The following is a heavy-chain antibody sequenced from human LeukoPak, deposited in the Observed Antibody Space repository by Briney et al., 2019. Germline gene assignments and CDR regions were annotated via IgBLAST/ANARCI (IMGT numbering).Heavy chain of an antibody. J-gene: IGHJ4*02. V-gene: IGHV3-74*01. CDR3: ARGNYVSGSSSDY. CDR2: INSGGSTT. CDR1: GFTFSSYS. D-gene: IGHD3-10*01. Sequence: PGGSLRLSCAASGFTFSSYSMHWVRQVPGKGLVWLSRINSGGSTTRYADSVKGRFTISRDNAKNTLYLQMNSLRAEDTAVYYCARGNYVSGSSSDYWGQGTLVTVSS.